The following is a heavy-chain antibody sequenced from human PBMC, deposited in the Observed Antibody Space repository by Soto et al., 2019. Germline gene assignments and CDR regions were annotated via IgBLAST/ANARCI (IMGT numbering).Heavy chain of an antibody. CDR1: GYTFTGYY. J-gene: IGHJ6*03. CDR3: ARGSYGDYYYYMDV. D-gene: IGHD4-17*01. CDR2: INPNSGGT. Sequence: ASVKVSCKASGYTFTGYYMHWVRQALGQGLEWMGWINPNSGGTNYAQKFQGWVTMTRDTSISTAYMELSRLRSDDTAVYYCARGSYGDYYYYMDVWGKGTTVTAP. V-gene: IGHV1-2*04.